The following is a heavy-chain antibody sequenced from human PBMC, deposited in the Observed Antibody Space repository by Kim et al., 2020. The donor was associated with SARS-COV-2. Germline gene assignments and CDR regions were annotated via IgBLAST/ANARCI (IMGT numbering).Heavy chain of an antibody. CDR1: GFIFNSYA. J-gene: IGHJ4*02. CDR3: ARVDGWRPGDY. V-gene: IGHV3-30*04. CDR2: ISYDGSNQ. D-gene: IGHD6-19*01. Sequence: GGSLRLSCAASGFIFNSYAMHWVRQAPGKGLEWVAVISYDGSNQYHADSVKGRFTISRDNSQNMLYLQMHSLRVEDTAVYYCARVDGWRPGDYWGQGTLVTVSS.